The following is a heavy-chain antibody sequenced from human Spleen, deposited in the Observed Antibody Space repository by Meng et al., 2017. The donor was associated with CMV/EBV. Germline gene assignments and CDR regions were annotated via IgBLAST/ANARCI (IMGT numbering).Heavy chain of an antibody. Sequence: GGSLRLSCAASGFNFNIYAMSWVRQAPGKGLEWVSAISGSGGTTYYADSVKGRFTISRDNSKNTLFLQMDSLGAEDTAVYYCAKIGSFTYYYYGMDVWGQGTTVTVSS. J-gene: IGHJ6*02. CDR2: ISGSGGTT. D-gene: IGHD1-26*01. CDR1: GFNFNIYA. V-gene: IGHV3-23*01. CDR3: AKIGSFTYYYYGMDV.